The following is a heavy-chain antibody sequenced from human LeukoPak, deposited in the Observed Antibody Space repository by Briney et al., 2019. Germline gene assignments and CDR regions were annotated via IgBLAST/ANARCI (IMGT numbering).Heavy chain of an antibody. CDR3: AREKTSSSGYYHPAFDI. CDR1: GGTFSSYA. D-gene: IGHD3-22*01. J-gene: IGHJ3*02. Sequence: SVKVSCKASGGTFSSYAISWVRQAPGQGLEWMGGIIPIFGTANYAQKFQGRVTITADESTSTAYMELSSLRSEDTAVYYCAREKTSSSGYYHPAFDIWGQGTMVTVSS. V-gene: IGHV1-69*13. CDR2: IIPIFGTA.